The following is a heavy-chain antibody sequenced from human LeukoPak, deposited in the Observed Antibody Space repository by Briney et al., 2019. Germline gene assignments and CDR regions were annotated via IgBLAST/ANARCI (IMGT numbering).Heavy chain of an antibody. CDR1: GYTFTIYG. D-gene: IGHD5-18*01. CDR3: ARESRGYRYGYFYYYDMDV. J-gene: IGHJ6*02. V-gene: IGHV1-18*01. CDR2: ISAYNGNI. Sequence: GASVTVSFTASGYTFTIYGISWVRQAPGQGLEWMGWISAYNGNINYAQKFQGRVTITTDTSTSTAYMELRSLRSDDTAVYYCARESRGYRYGYFYYYDMDVWGQGTTVTVSS.